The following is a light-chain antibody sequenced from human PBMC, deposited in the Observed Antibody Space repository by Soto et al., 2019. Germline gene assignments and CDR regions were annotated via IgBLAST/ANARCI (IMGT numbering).Light chain of an antibody. V-gene: IGLV1-40*01. Sequence: QSVLTQPPSVSGAPGQRVTISCTGSSSNIGAGYDVHWYQQLPGTAPKLLIYGNSNRPSGVPDRFSGSKSGISASLAITGLQAEDEADYYCQSYDISLSGVVFGGGTKLTVL. J-gene: IGLJ2*01. CDR2: GNS. CDR3: QSYDISLSGVV. CDR1: SSNIGAGYD.